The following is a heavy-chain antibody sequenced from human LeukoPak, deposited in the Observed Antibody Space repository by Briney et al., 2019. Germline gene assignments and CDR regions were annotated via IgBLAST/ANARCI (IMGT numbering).Heavy chain of an antibody. CDR1: GFTFSNVW. V-gene: IGHV3-15*01. CDR3: TPSIAVGGSSGS. D-gene: IGHD6-19*01. CDR2: IKSKTDGGTT. Sequence: PGGSLRLSCAASGFTFSNVWMSWVRQAPGKGLEWVGRIKSKTDGGTTDYAAPVKGRFTISRDDSKNTLNLQMNSLKTEDTAVYYCTPSIAVGGSSGSCGQGTLVTVSS. J-gene: IGHJ5*02.